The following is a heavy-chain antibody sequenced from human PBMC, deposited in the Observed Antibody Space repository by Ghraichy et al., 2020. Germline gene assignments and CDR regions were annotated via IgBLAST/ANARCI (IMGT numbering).Heavy chain of an antibody. V-gene: IGHV4-59*01. Sequence: SETLSLTCTVSGGSISSYYWSWIRQPPGKGLEWIGYIYYSGSTNYNPSLKSRVTISVDTSKNQFSLKLSSVTAADTAVCYCARTIVVVTATSYYYYGMDVWGQGTTVTVSS. CDR1: GGSISSYY. CDR3: ARTIVVVTATSYYYYGMDV. CDR2: IYYSGST. J-gene: IGHJ6*02. D-gene: IGHD2-21*02.